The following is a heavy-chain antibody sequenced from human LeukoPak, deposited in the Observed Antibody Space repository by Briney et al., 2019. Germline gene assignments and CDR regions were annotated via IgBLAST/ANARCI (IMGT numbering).Heavy chain of an antibody. J-gene: IGHJ4*02. CDR1: GYIFTNYG. Sequence: GASVTVSCSSSGYIFTNYGIYWVRQAPGQGLEWMGWINTYNGETDYAQNFQGRVTMTTDTSTSTAYMDLRSLTSDDTAVYYCARGRLGVSGYKDYLDYWGQGTLVTVSS. V-gene: IGHV1-18*01. D-gene: IGHD5-12*01. CDR3: ARGRLGVSGYKDYLDY. CDR2: INTYNGET.